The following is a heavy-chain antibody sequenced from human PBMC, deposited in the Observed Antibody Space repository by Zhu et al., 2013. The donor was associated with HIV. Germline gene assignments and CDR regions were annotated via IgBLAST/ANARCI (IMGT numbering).Heavy chain of an antibody. J-gene: IGHJ6*02. CDR3: ARDGSSSGYYYGMDV. Sequence: QVQLVQSGAEVKKPGASVKVSCKASGYTFTGYYMHWVRQAPGQGLEWMGWINPNSGGTNYAQKFQGWVTMTRDTSISTAYMELSRLRSDDTAVYYCARDGSSSGYYYGMDVWGQGDHGSPSP. CDR1: GYTFTGYY. CDR2: INPNSGGT. V-gene: IGHV1-2*04. D-gene: IGHD6-6*01.